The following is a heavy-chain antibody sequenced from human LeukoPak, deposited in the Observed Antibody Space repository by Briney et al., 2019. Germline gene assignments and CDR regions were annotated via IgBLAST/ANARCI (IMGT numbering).Heavy chain of an antibody. CDR1: GGSFSSYY. J-gene: IGHJ5*02. D-gene: IGHD5-24*01. Sequence: SETLSLTCAVYGGSFSSYYWSWIRQPPGKGLEWIGYIYYSGSTNYNPSLKSRVTISADTSKNQFSLKLSSVTAADTAVYYCARQRDGYNFGWFDPWGQGTLVTVSS. CDR3: ARQRDGYNFGWFDP. V-gene: IGHV4-59*01. CDR2: IYYSGST.